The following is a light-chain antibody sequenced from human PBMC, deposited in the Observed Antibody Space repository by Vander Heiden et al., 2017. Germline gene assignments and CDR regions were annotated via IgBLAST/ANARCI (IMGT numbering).Light chain of an antibody. J-gene: IGLJ1*01. CDR1: SSNIGRNN. CDR3: ATWDDGLNHYFV. CDR2: SNN. V-gene: IGLV1-44*01. Sequence: QPVLTQPPSASGTPGQRVTISCSGSSSNIGRNNVNWYQQLPGSTPKFLIYSNNQRPSGVPDRFSGSKSGTSASLAISGPQSEDEADYYCATWDDGLNHYFVFGTGTRVTVL.